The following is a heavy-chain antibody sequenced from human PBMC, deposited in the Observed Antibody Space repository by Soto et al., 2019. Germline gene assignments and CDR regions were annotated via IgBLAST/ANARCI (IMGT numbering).Heavy chain of an antibody. Sequence: QVQLVQSGAEVKKPGASVKVSCKASGYTFTSYYMHWVRQAPGQGLEWMGIINPSGGSRSYAQKFQGRATMTRDTSTSTVYMELSSLRSEDTAVYYCASNLGWSSGWYNWGQGTLVTVSS. V-gene: IGHV1-46*01. J-gene: IGHJ4*02. CDR3: ASNLGWSSGWYN. CDR2: INPSGGSR. CDR1: GYTFTSYY. D-gene: IGHD6-19*01.